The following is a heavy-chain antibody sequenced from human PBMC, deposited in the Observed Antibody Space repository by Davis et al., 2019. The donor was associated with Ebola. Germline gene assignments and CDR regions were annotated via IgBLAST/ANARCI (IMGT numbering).Heavy chain of an antibody. CDR2: ISAYNGNT. D-gene: IGHD3-10*01. V-gene: IGHV1-18*04. CDR1: GYTFTGYY. J-gene: IGHJ5*02. CDR3: ARWGGSGPKGWFDP. Sequence: ASVKVSCKASGYTFTGYYMHWVRQAPGQGLEWMGWISAYNGNTNYAQKLQGRVTMTTDTSTSTAYMELRSLRSDDTAVYYCARWGGSGPKGWFDPWGQGTLVTVSS.